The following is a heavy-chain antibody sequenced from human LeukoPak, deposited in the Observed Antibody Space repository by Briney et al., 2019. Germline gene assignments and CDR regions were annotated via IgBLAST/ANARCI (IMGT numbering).Heavy chain of an antibody. CDR1: GDTLNNYA. CDR3: ARGSALYGVVTPSDNFVH. D-gene: IGHD4-23*01. J-gene: IGHJ1*01. CDR2: ILPIFVTT. Sequence: SLNVSCKTSGDTLNNYAISWVRQAPGQGLEWIGIILPIFVTTNYAHSFQGRLTIITNNSTSTAYLDLTSLTFDHTAIYHCARGSALYGVVTPSDNFVHWGQGSLVSVSS. V-gene: IGHV1-69*05.